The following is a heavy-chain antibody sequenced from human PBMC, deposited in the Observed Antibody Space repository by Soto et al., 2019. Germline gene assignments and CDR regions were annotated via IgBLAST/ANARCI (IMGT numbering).Heavy chain of an antibody. CDR1: GFTFSSYG. V-gene: IGHV3-30*18. CDR2: ISYDGSNK. Sequence: QVQLVESGGGVVQPGRSLRLSCAASGFTFSSYGMHWVRQAPGKGLEWVAVISYDGSNKYYADSVKGRFTISRDNSKNTLYLQKNSLRAEDTAVYYCAKDETYGSGSYSGFRYFDYWGQGTLVTVSS. CDR3: AKDETYGSGSYSGFRYFDY. D-gene: IGHD3-10*01. J-gene: IGHJ4*02.